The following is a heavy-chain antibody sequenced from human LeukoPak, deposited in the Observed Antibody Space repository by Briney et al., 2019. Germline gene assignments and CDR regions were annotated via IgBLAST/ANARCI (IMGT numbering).Heavy chain of an antibody. CDR3: STDPSKYNWITDY. V-gene: IGHV3-15*01. CDR1: GFTFTNAW. D-gene: IGHD1-20*01. J-gene: IGHJ4*02. CDR2: IKTNSEGGTT. Sequence: GGSLRLSCEASGFTFTNAWMRWVRQAPGKGLQWVGRIKTNSEGGTTDYAAPVKGRFTISRDDSQNTLYLQLNSLTTEDTAVYYCSTDPSKYNWITDYWGQGTLVTVSS.